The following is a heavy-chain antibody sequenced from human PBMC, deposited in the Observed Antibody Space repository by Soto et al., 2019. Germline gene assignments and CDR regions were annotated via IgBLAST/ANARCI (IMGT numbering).Heavy chain of an antibody. V-gene: IGHV4-59*01. CDR1: GGSISSYY. J-gene: IGHJ6*02. CDR3: ARDLTYFDILTGYERYYGMDV. D-gene: IGHD3-9*01. CDR2: IYYGGST. Sequence: QVQLQESGPGLVKPSETLSLTCTVSGGSISSYYWSWIRQPPGKGLEWIGYIYYGGSTNYNPSLKSRVTISVDTSKNQFSLKLSSVTAADTAVYYCARDLTYFDILTGYERYYGMDVWGQGTTVTVSS.